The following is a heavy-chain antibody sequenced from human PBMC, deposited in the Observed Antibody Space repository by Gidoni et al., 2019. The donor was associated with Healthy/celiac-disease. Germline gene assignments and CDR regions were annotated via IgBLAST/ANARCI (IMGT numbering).Heavy chain of an antibody. J-gene: IGHJ4*02. V-gene: IGHV3-30*18. Sequence: QVQLVESGGGVVQPGRSLRLSCAASGFTFSSYGMHWVRQAPGKGLEWVAVISYDGSNKYYADSVKGRFTISRDNSKNTLYLQMNSLRAEDTAVYYCAKDSSAAVWWLRGGGFDYWGQGTLVTVSS. D-gene: IGHD5-12*01. CDR1: GFTFSSYG. CDR2: ISYDGSNK. CDR3: AKDSSAAVWWLRGGGFDY.